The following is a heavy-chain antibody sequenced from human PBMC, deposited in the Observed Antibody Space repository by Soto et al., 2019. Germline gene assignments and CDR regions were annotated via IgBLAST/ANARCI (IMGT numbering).Heavy chain of an antibody. D-gene: IGHD2-15*01. J-gene: IGHJ5*02. CDR1: GYTFTSYA. V-gene: IGHV1-3*01. CDR2: INAGNGNT. CDR3: ARGCSGGSCYSIHNWFDP. Sequence: QVQLVQSGAEVKKPGASVKVSCKASGYTFTSYAMHWVRQAPGQRLEWMGWINAGNGNTKYSQKFQGRVTITRDTSASTAHMELSSLRSEDTAVYYCARGCSGGSCYSIHNWFDPWGQGTLVTVSS.